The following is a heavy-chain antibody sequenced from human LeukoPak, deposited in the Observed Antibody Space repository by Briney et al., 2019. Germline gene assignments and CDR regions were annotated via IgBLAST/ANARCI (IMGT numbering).Heavy chain of an antibody. CDR1: RFSFSSYD. V-gene: IGHV3-21*01. Sequence: GGSLRLSCAASRFSFSSYDMTWVRQAPGKGLEWVSSIRSSSTYIYYADSVKGRFTISRDNAKNSLYLQMSSLRAEDTAVYYCAGVLPDAFDIWGQGTMVTVSS. CDR2: IRSSSTYI. J-gene: IGHJ3*02. D-gene: IGHD3-10*01. CDR3: AGVLPDAFDI.